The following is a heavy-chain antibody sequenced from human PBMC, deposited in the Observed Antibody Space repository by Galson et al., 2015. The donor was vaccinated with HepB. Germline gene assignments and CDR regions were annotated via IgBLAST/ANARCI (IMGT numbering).Heavy chain of an antibody. CDR1: GFTFGDYA. D-gene: IGHD6-13*01. Sequence: SLRLSCAASGFTFGDYAMSWFRQAPGKGLEWVGFIRSKAYGGTTEYAASVKGRFTISRDDSKNIAYLQMNSLNTEDTAVYYCTRDDKIIAAAGPPTYYYYYMDVWGKGTTVTVSS. J-gene: IGHJ6*03. CDR2: IRSKAYGGTT. V-gene: IGHV3-49*03. CDR3: TRDDKIIAAAGPPTYYYYYMDV.